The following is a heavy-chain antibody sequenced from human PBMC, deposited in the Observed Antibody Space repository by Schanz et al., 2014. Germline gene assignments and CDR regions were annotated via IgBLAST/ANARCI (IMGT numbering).Heavy chain of an antibody. Sequence: QVHLVQSGAEVKKPGSSVKVSCKASGGTFSSDTFSWVRQAPGQGLEWMGRIVPIAGITNYAQRFQGRVTIPADKSSDTAYMELSSLRSEDTAVYYCARGGGPEDVFDIWGQGTILTVSS. CDR2: IVPIAGIT. D-gene: IGHD2-15*01. J-gene: IGHJ3*02. CDR3: ARGGGPEDVFDI. CDR1: GGTFSSDT. V-gene: IGHV1-69*02.